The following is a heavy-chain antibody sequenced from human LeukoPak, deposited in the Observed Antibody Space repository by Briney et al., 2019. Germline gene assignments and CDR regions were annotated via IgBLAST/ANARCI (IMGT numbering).Heavy chain of an antibody. V-gene: IGHV3-23*01. CDR3: AKRVLSTNYYFDY. CDR1: GFTFSSYA. D-gene: IGHD2-8*01. Sequence: PGGSLRLSCAASGFTFSSYAMSWVRQAPGKGLEWVSAISGSGGSTYYADSVKGRLTISRDNSKNTLYLQMNSLRAEDTAVYYCAKRVLSTNYYFDYWGQGTLVTVSS. CDR2: ISGSGGST. J-gene: IGHJ4*02.